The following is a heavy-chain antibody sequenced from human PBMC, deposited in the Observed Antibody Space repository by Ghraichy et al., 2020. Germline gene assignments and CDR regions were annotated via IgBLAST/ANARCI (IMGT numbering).Heavy chain of an antibody. CDR1: GYTFTSYA. V-gene: IGHV1-3*01. Sequence: ASVKVSCKASGYTFTSYAMHWVRQAPGQRLEWMGWINAGNGNTKYSQKFQGRVTITRDTSASTAYMELSSLRSEDTAVYYCVRVAVAMNARIFDYWGQGTLVTVSS. CDR2: INAGNGNT. D-gene: IGHD6-19*01. J-gene: IGHJ4*02. CDR3: VRVAVAMNARIFDY.